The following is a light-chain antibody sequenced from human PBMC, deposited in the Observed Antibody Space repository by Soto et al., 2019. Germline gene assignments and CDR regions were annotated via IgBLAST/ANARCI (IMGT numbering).Light chain of an antibody. J-gene: IGKJ1*01. V-gene: IGKV2-28*01. CDR3: MQRLQTPWT. CDR1: QGLLHINGYNY. Sequence: DIVVTQSPLSLPVTPGEPASISSRSIQGLLHINGYNYLDCYLQKPGQSPQLLIYLGSHRASGVPDRFSGSESGTDFTLKISRVEAEDVGVYYCMQRLQTPWTFGQGTKVDIK. CDR2: LGS.